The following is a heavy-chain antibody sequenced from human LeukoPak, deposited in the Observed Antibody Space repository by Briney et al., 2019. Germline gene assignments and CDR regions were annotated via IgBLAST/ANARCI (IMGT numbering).Heavy chain of an antibody. CDR2: IDSSGTA. D-gene: IGHD6-19*01. V-gene: IGHV4-39*07. J-gene: IGHJ4*02. Sequence: PSETLSLTCTVSGGSISTSGYYWGWIRQLPGKGLEYFASIDSSGTAYYNPSLQSRVTISADTSKNQFSLKLSSVTAADTAVYYCTRDRGQWLVDCWGQGTLVTVSS. CDR1: GGSISTSGYY. CDR3: TRDRGQWLVDC.